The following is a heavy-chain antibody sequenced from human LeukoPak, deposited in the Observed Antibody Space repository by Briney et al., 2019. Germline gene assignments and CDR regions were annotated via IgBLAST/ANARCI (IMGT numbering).Heavy chain of an antibody. CDR1: GYTFTSYG. CDR2: ISAYNGNT. Sequence: ASVKVSCKASGYTFTSYGISWVRQAPGQGLEWMGWISAYNGNTNYAQKLQGRVTMTTDTSTSTAYMELRSLRSDDTAVCYCASVTGGDSSGYFLAFDIWGQGTMVTVSS. V-gene: IGHV1-18*01. D-gene: IGHD3-22*01. J-gene: IGHJ3*02. CDR3: ASVTGGDSSGYFLAFDI.